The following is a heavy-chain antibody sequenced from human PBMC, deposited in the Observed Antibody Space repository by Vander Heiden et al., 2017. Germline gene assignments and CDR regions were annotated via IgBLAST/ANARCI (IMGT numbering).Heavy chain of an antibody. D-gene: IGHD3-22*01. CDR2: INPNSGGT. Sequence: QVQLVQSGAEVKKPGASVKVSCKASGYTFTGYYMHWVRQAPGQGLEWMGRINPNSGGTNYAQKFQGRVTMTRDTSISTAYMELSRLRSDDTAVYYCARDSYFSRVIEDAFDIWGQGTMVTVSS. J-gene: IGHJ3*02. CDR3: ARDSYFSRVIEDAFDI. CDR1: GYTFTGYY. V-gene: IGHV1-2*06.